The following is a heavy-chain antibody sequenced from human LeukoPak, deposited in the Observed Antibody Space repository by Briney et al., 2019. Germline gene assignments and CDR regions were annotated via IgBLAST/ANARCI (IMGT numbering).Heavy chain of an antibody. CDR3: ASWATIAAAGTGWFDP. D-gene: IGHD6-13*01. CDR2: IIPIFGTA. J-gene: IGHJ5*02. V-gene: IGHV1-69*01. Sequence: SVKVSCKASGGTFSSYAISWVRQAPGQGLEWMGGIIPIFGTANYAQKFQGRVTITADESTSTAYMELSSLRSEDTAVYYCASWATIAAAGTGWFDPWGQGTLVTVST. CDR1: GGTFSSYA.